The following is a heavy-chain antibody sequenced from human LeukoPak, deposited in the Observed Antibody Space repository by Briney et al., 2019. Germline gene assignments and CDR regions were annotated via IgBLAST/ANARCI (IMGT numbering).Heavy chain of an antibody. Sequence: PGGSLTLSCAASGFTVGSNTMSWVRQAPGKGLEWVSIIYSGGSTSYADSVKGRFTISRDNSKNTLYLQMNSLRTEDTAVYYCARGGSYFDISGYYFYWGQGTLVTVSS. CDR2: IYSGGST. J-gene: IGHJ4*02. CDR3: ARGGSYFDISGYYFY. D-gene: IGHD3-22*01. V-gene: IGHV3-66*01. CDR1: GFTVGSNT.